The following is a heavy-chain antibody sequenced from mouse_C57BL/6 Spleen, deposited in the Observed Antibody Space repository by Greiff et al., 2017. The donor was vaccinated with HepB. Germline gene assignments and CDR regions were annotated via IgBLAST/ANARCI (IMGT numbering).Heavy chain of an antibody. D-gene: IGHD1-1*01. V-gene: IGHV1-80*01. J-gene: IGHJ3*01. CDR2: IYPGDGDT. Sequence: VQLQQSGAELVKPGASVKISCKASGYAFSSYWMNWVKQRPGKGLEWIGQIYPGDGDTNYNGKFKGKATLTADKSSSTSYMQLSSLASEDSAVYFCARTVEFAYWGQGTLVTVSA. CDR3: ARTVEFAY. CDR1: GYAFSSYW.